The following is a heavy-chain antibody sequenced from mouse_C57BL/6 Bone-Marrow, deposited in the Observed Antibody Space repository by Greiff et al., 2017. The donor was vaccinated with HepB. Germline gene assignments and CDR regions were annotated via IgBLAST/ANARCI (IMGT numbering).Heavy chain of an antibody. V-gene: IGHV1-50*01. CDR3: ARSSAWVAY. D-gene: IGHD1-3*01. CDR1: GYTFTSYW. J-gene: IGHJ3*01. Sequence: QVQLQQPGAELVKPGASVKLSCKASGYTFTSYWMQWVKQRPGQGLEWIGAIDPSDSYTNYNQKFKGKATLTVDTSSSTAYMQLSSLTSEDSAVYYCARSSAWVAYWGQGTLVTVSA. CDR2: IDPSDSYT.